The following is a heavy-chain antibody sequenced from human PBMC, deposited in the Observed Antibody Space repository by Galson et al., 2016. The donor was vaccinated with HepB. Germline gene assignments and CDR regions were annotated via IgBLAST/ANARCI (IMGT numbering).Heavy chain of an antibody. CDR1: GFTFRDYV. CDR3: AREDNGLGRLDY. CDR2: VFYSGHT. V-gene: IGHV4-59*12. Sequence: LRLSCAASGFTFRDYVMSWVRQAPGKGLEWIGQVFYSGHTNYSPSLKSRVTISVDTSKNQFALNLKSVTAADTAVYFCAREDNGLGRLDYWGQGNLVTVYS. J-gene: IGHJ4*02. D-gene: IGHD3-10*01.